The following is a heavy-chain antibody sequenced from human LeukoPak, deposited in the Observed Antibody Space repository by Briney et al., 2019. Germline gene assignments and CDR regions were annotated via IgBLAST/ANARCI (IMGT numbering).Heavy chain of an antibody. CDR2: IYYSGST. CDR3: ASVMENYYDSSGVRGYYYYYMDV. V-gene: IGHV4-59*01. J-gene: IGHJ6*03. CDR1: GGSISSYY. Sequence: PSETLSLTCTVSGGSISSYYWSWIRQPPGKGLEWIGYIYYSGSTNYNPSLKSRVTISVDTSKNQFSLKLSSVTAADTAVYYCASVMENYYDSSGVRGYYYYYMDVWGKGTTVTVSS. D-gene: IGHD3-22*01.